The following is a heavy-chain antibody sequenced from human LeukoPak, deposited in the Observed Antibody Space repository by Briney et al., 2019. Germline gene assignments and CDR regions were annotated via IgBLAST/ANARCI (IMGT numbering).Heavy chain of an antibody. V-gene: IGHV1-18*01. Sequence: ASVKVSCKASGYTFTSYGISWVRQAPGQGLEWMGWISAYNGNTNYAQKLQGRVTMTTDTSTSTAYMELRSLRSDDTAVYYCARGGSAAPGEVETATQFGSVDYYYYYYGMDVWGQGTTVTVSS. CDR3: ARGGSAAPGEVETATQFGSVDYYYYYYGMDV. CDR1: GYTFTSYG. D-gene: IGHD5-24*01. J-gene: IGHJ6*02. CDR2: ISAYNGNT.